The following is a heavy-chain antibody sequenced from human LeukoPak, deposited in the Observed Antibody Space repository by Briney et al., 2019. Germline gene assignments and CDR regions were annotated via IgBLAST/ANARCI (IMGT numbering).Heavy chain of an antibody. J-gene: IGHJ4*02. V-gene: IGHV3-30*18. CDR2: ISYDGSNK. D-gene: IGHD3-9*01. CDR3: AKEGYDILTGPAYFDY. CDR1: GFTFSSYG. Sequence: PGGSLRLSCAASGFTFSSYGMHWVRQAPGKGLEWVAVISYDGSNKYYADSVKGRFTISRDNSKNTLYLQMNSLRAEGTAVYYCAKEGYDILTGPAYFDYWGQGTLVTVSS.